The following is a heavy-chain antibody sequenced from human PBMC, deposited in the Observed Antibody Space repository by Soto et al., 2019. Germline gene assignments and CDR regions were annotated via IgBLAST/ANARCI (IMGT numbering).Heavy chain of an antibody. V-gene: IGHV4-59*01. CDR2: IYYSGST. CDR1: GGSISRYY. CDR3: ARGWFGDYYYYYGMDV. Sequence: PSGSLSLTCTASGGSISRYYWTWSRQPAGKGLEWGGYIYYSGSTNYNPSLKSRVTIPVDTSKNQFSLKLSSVTAADTAVYYCARGWFGDYYYYYGMDVWGQGTTVTVSS. J-gene: IGHJ6*02. D-gene: IGHD3-10*01.